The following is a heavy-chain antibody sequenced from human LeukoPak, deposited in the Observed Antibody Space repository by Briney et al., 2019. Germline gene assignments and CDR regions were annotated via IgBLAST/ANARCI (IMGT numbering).Heavy chain of an antibody. D-gene: IGHD3-22*01. CDR3: ARGGYYESSGYRL. CDR1: GGSFSGYH. V-gene: IGHV4-34*01. Sequence: PSETLSLTCAVYGGSFSGYHWSWTRQPPGKGLEWIGEINHSGSTNYNPSLKSRVTISVDTSKNQFSLKLSSVTAADTAVYYCARGGYYESSGYRLWGQGTLVTVSS. CDR2: INHSGST. J-gene: IGHJ4*02.